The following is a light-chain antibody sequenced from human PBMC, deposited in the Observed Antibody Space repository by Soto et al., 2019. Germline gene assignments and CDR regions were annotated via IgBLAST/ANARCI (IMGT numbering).Light chain of an antibody. J-gene: IGLJ2*01. CDR2: DNN. CDR3: QSYDGSLSGPVV. Sequence: QSVLTQSPSASGTPGQRVTISCSGSSTNIGSNFVYWYQKLPGTAPKLLIYDNNNRPSGVPDRFSGSKSGTSASLAITGLQAEDEADYYCQSYDGSLSGPVVFGGGTKLTVL. V-gene: IGLV1-47*02. CDR1: STNIGSNF.